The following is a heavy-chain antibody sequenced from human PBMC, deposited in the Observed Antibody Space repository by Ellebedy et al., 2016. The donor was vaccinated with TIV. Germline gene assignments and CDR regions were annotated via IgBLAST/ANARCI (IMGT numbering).Heavy chain of an antibody. J-gene: IGHJ6*02. Sequence: ASVKVSCXASGYTFTSYDINWVRQATGQGLEWMGWMNPNSGNTGYAQKFQGRVTMTRNTSISTAYMELSRLRSDDTAVYYCARAGVGCSSTSCRYYYYGMDVWGQGTTVTVSS. V-gene: IGHV1-8*01. D-gene: IGHD2-2*01. CDR1: GYTFTSYD. CDR3: ARAGVGCSSTSCRYYYYGMDV. CDR2: MNPNSGNT.